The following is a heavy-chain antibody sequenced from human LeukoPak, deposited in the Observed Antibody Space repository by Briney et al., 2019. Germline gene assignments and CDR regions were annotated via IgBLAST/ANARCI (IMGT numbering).Heavy chain of an antibody. D-gene: IGHD3-22*01. CDR3: ASRGYYDSSGYYYLHDY. V-gene: IGHV4-34*01. CDR1: GGSFSGYY. CDR2: INHTGGT. Sequence: SETLSLTCAVYGGSFSGYYWTWIRQPPGKGLEWIAEINHTGGTKYNPSLKSRVTISVDTSKNQFSLKLSSVTAADTAVYYCASRGYYDSSGYYYLHDYWGQGTLVTVSS. J-gene: IGHJ4*02.